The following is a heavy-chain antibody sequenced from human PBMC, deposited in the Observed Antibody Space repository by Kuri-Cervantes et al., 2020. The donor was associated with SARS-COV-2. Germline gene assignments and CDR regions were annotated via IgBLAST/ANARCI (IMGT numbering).Heavy chain of an antibody. CDR1: GFTLSAYA. J-gene: IGHJ4*02. V-gene: IGHV3-30*04. D-gene: IGHD3-22*01. Sequence: GGSLRLSCAVSGFTLSAYAMHWVRQAPGKGLECLAFISYDGRLTYHADFLEGRFTISRDNAKNSLYLQMNSLRVEDTAVYYCGTLFKYESSAYRPIENWGQGILVTVSS. CDR3: GTLFKYESSAYRPIEN. CDR2: ISYDGRLT.